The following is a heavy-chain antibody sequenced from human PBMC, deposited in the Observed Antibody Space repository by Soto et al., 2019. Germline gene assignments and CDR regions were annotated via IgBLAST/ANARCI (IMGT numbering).Heavy chain of an antibody. V-gene: IGHV1-8*01. CDR2: MNPNSGNT. D-gene: IGHD6-13*01. Sequence: QVQLVQSGAEVKKPGASVKVSCKASGYTFTSYDIXWVRQATGQGLEWMGWMNPNSGNTGYAQKFQGRVTXTRXXXXXXAXXXXXXXXXXXXXXXYCARGEYSSSHAFDIWGQGTMVTVSS. J-gene: IGHJ3*02. CDR1: GYTFTSYD. CDR3: ARGEYSSSHAFDI.